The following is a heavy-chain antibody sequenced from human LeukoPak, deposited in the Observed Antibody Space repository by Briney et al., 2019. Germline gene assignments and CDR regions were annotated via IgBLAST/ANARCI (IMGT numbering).Heavy chain of an antibody. D-gene: IGHD3-22*01. Sequence: NPGGSLRLSCAASGFTFSDSYMSWIRQAPGKGLEWLSYISSSGSTIYYADSVKGRFTISRDNAKNSLHLQMNSLRAEDTAVYYCARESYKYDTDYYYVRWIDYWGQGTLVTVSS. CDR1: GFTFSDSY. CDR2: ISSSGSTI. J-gene: IGHJ4*02. CDR3: ARESYKYDTDYYYVRWIDY. V-gene: IGHV3-11*01.